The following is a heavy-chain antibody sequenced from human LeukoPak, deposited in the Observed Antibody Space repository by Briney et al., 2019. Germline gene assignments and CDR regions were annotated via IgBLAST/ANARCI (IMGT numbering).Heavy chain of an antibody. Sequence: GGSLRLSCAVSGFTFSRYSMNWARQAPGKGLGWVSVISGGSSSTFYAESVKGRFTISRDNAKSSLYLQMNSLRAEDTAVYYCARNTPSLTTYGMDVWGQGTTVTVSS. CDR2: ISGGSSST. J-gene: IGHJ6*02. CDR1: GFTFSRYS. D-gene: IGHD1-14*01. V-gene: IGHV3-21*01. CDR3: ARNTPSLTTYGMDV.